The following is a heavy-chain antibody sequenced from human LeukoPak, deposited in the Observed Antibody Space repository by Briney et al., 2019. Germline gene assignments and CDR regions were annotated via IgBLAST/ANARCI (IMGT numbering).Heavy chain of an antibody. Sequence: GGSLRLSCAASRFTFTTYAMSWVRQAPGKGLEWVSGIRGSGGSTFYADSVKGRFTISGDNSKNTLYLQMNSLRAEDTAVYYCARDLPYFDPWGQGTLVTVSS. J-gene: IGHJ5*02. CDR2: IRGSGGST. CDR1: RFTFTTYA. CDR3: ARDLPYFDP. D-gene: IGHD5/OR15-5a*01. V-gene: IGHV3-23*01.